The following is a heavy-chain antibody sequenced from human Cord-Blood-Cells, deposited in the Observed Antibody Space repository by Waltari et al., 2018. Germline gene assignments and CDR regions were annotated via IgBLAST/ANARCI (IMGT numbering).Heavy chain of an antibody. CDR3: ARGPAGLQLDY. Sequence: QVQLVESGGGVVQPGRSLRLSCAASGFTFSSYAMHWVRQAPGKGLDWGAVILYDGDNKYYAESVKGRFTISRDNSKNTLCLHMNSLRAEDTAVYYCARGPAGLQLDYWGQGTLVTVSS. J-gene: IGHJ4*02. CDR2: ILYDGDNK. CDR1: GFTFSSYA. V-gene: IGHV3-30-3*01. D-gene: IGHD4-4*01.